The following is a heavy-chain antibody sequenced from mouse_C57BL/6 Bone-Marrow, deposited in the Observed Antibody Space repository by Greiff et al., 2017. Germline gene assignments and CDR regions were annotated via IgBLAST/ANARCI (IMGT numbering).Heavy chain of an antibody. Sequence: QVQLQQSGAELARPGASVKMSCKASGYTFTSYTMHWVQQRPGQGLEWIGYLNPSSGYTKSNQTFTNKATLTADKSSSTAYMQLSSLTSEDSAVDYWARGDYYGSSLDYWGQGTTLTVSS. CDR1: GYTFTSYT. CDR3: ARGDYYGSSLDY. D-gene: IGHD1-1*01. J-gene: IGHJ2*01. V-gene: IGHV1-4*01. CDR2: LNPSSGYT.